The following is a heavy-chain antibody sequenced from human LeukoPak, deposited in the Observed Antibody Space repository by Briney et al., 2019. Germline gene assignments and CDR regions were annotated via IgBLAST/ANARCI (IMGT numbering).Heavy chain of an antibody. D-gene: IGHD6-13*01. J-gene: IGHJ5*02. CDR3: ARDRGIAEADSFDP. CDR2: IDTYSGKT. V-gene: IGHV1-18*01. Sequence: ASVKVSCKASGYTYTTDGISWVRQAPGQGLEWMGWIDTYSGKTNYAQKFQGRVTMTSDTSSSTAYMELRSLRSDDTAVYYCARDRGIAEADSFDPWGQGTLVTVSS. CDR1: GYTYTTDG.